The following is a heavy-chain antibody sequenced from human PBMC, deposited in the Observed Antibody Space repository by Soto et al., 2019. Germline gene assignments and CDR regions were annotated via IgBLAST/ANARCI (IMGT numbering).Heavy chain of an antibody. V-gene: IGHV4-30-4*01. Sequence: PSETLSLTCTVSGGSISSGDYYWSWIRQPPGKGLEWIGYIYYSGSTYYNPSLKSRVTISVDTSKNQFSLKLSSVTAADTAVYYCARASRARDSSGYCDRSIDSWGQGTLVTVSS. J-gene: IGHJ4*02. CDR1: GGSISSGDYY. D-gene: IGHD3-22*01. CDR2: IYYSGST. CDR3: ARASRARDSSGYCDRSIDS.